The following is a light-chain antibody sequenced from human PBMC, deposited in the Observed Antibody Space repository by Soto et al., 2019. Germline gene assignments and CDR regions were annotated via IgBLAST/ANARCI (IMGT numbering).Light chain of an antibody. J-gene: IGLJ1*01. Sequence: QSVLTQPASLSGSPGQSITISCTGTSSDVGGYNSVSWYQQHPGKAPKVIIFDVSSRPSGVSSRFSGSKSGNTASLTISGLQAEDLADYYCCSYGSGSTLYVFGPGTKVTVL. CDR2: DVS. CDR3: CSYGSGSTLYV. CDR1: SSDVGGYNS. V-gene: IGLV2-14*03.